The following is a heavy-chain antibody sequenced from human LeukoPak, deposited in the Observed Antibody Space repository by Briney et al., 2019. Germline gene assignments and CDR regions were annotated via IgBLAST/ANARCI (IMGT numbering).Heavy chain of an antibody. J-gene: IGHJ4*02. CDR2: ISYDGSDK. CDR3: AKDYNYGYGYYFDY. V-gene: IGHV3-30*18. D-gene: IGHD3-10*01. CDR1: GFTFSSCG. Sequence: GRSLRLSCAASGFTFSSCGMQWVRQAPGKGLEWVAVISYDGSDKYYADSVKGRFTISRDNSENTLYLQMNSLRAEDTAVYYCAKDYNYGYGYYFDYWGQGTLVTVSS.